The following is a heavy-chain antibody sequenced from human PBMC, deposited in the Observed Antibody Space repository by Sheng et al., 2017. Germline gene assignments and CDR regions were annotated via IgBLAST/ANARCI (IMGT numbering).Heavy chain of an antibody. V-gene: IGHV3-73*02. D-gene: IGHD6-13*01. CDR2: IRSKANSYAT. CDR1: GFTFSGSA. CDR3: TRGDSSSWYSFDYYYYYGMDV. J-gene: IGHJ6*02. Sequence: EVQLVESGGGLVQPGGSLKLSCAASGFTFSGSAMHWVRQASGKGLEWVGRIRSKANSYATAYAASVKGRFTISRDDSKNTAYLQMNSLKTEDTAVYYCTRGDSSSWYSFDYYYYYGMDVWGQGTTVTVSS.